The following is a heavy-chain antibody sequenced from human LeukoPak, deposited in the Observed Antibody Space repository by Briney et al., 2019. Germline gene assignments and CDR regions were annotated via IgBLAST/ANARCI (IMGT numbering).Heavy chain of an antibody. J-gene: IGHJ4*02. CDR3: ARAQGRDGYNEGYYFDY. D-gene: IGHD5-24*01. V-gene: IGHV4-59*01. CDR2: IYYSGST. Sequence: SETLSLTCTVSGGSISGYYWSWIRQPPGKGLEWIGYIYYSGSTNYNPSLKSRVTISVDTSKNQFSLKLSSVTAADTAVYYCARAQGRDGYNEGYYFDYWGQGSLVTVSS. CDR1: GGSISGYY.